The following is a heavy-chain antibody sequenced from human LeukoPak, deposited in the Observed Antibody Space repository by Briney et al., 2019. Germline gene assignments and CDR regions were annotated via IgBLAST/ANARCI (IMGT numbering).Heavy chain of an antibody. CDR1: GFTFSSYA. D-gene: IGHD1-26*01. Sequence: GGTLRLSCAASGFTFSSYAMSWVRQAPGKGLAWVSAISGSGGRGNYADSVQGRLTISSNNSKNKLYLQMNSLRAEDTAVYYCAKDSVSYHAPPFYCWGQGTLVTVSS. CDR2: ISGSGGRG. CDR3: AKDSVSYHAPPFYC. V-gene: IGHV3-23*01. J-gene: IGHJ4*02.